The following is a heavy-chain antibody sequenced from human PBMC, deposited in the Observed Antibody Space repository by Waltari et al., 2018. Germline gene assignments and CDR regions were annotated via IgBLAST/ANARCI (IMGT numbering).Heavy chain of an antibody. V-gene: IGHV5-51*01. Sequence: EVQLVQSGAEVKKPGESLKISCKGSGYSFTSYWIGWVRQMPGKGLEWRGIIYPGDSDTRYSPSFQGQVTISADKSISTAYLQWSSLKASDTAMYYCARQEDGYPLGRHAFDIWGQGTMVTVSS. CDR2: IYPGDSDT. D-gene: IGHD5-12*01. CDR3: ARQEDGYPLGRHAFDI. J-gene: IGHJ3*02. CDR1: GYSFTSYW.